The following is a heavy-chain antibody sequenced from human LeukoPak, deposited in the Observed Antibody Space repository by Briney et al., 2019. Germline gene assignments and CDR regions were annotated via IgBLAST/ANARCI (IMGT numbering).Heavy chain of an antibody. CDR2: INEDGSTT. V-gene: IGHV3-74*01. D-gene: IGHD2-2*01. Sequence: GGSLRLSCAASGFTFSSNWMHWVRQAPGKGLVWVSRINEDGSTTNYADSVKSRSTIFRDNAKNTLYLQMNSLRAEDTAVYYCARRGSYCSSTSCYLPYYYYYYGMDVWGQGTTVTVSS. CDR3: ARRGSYCSSTSCYLPYYYYYYGMDV. J-gene: IGHJ6*02. CDR1: GFTFSSNW.